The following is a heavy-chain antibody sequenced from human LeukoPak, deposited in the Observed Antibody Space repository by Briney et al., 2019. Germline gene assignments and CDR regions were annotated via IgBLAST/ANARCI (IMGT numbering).Heavy chain of an antibody. CDR1: GGSISSYY. J-gene: IGHJ6*02. CDR3: AREDRYGYVAMDV. CDR2: IYPSGST. D-gene: IGHD5-18*01. V-gene: IGHV4-4*07. Sequence: SETLSLTCTVSGGSISSYYWSWIRQPAGKGLEWIGRIYPSGSTNYNPPLQSRVTMSVDTSKNQFSLKLRSVTAADTAVYYCAREDRYGYVAMDVWGQGTTVTVSS.